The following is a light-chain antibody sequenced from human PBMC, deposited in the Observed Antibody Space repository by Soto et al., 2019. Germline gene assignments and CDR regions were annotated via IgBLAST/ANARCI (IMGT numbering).Light chain of an antibody. CDR1: GSNIGSNT. CDR2: TNN. CDR3: ATWDDSLNGYV. Sequence: QSVLTQPPSASGTPGQRITISCSGSGSNIGSNTVTWYQQLPRTAPKLLIYTNNQRPSGVPDRFSGSKSGTSASLAISGLQSGDEADYYCATWDDSLNGYVFGTGTKATVL. J-gene: IGLJ1*01. V-gene: IGLV1-44*01.